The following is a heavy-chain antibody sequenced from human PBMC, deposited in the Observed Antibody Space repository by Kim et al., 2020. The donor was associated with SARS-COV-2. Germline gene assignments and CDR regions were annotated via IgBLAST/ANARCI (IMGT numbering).Heavy chain of an antibody. CDR1: GGSFSGYY. CDR3: NYGDYERDY. CDR2: INHCGST. D-gene: IGHD4-17*01. Sequence: SETLSLTCAVYGGSFSGYYLSWIRQPPGKGLEWVGEINHCGSTNYHPSLKSRVTISVDTSKNQFSLKLSSFTAADTAVYYCNYGDYERDYWGQGTLVTVSS. J-gene: IGHJ4*02. V-gene: IGHV4-34*01.